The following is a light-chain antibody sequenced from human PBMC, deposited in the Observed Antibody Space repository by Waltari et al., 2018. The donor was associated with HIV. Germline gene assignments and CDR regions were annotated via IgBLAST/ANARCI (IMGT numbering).Light chain of an antibody. V-gene: IGKV2-28*01. CDR3: LQALQSPRT. CDR2: LSS. J-gene: IGKJ1*01. Sequence: DIEMTQSPLSLPVTVGETVSITCRSSHSLVNSNGYNKLDWYQQKPGQSPQLLIYLSSNRPYGVPARFSGSGSGTDFTLNISRVQADDFGVYYCLQALQSPRTFGQGTTVEIK. CDR1: HSLVNSNGYNK.